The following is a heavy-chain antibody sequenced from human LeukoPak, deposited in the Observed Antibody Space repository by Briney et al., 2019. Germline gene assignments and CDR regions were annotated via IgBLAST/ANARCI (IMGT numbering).Heavy chain of an antibody. Sequence: PGGSLRLSCAASGFTFSSYSMNWVRQAPGKGLEWVSYISSSSTIYYADSVKGRFTISRDNAKNSLYLQMNSLRAEDTAVYYCARGGGGITMVRGVFIAWFDPWGQGTLVTVSS. V-gene: IGHV3-48*01. CDR2: ISSSSTI. J-gene: IGHJ5*02. CDR1: GFTFSSYS. D-gene: IGHD3-10*01. CDR3: ARGGGGITMVRGVFIAWFDP.